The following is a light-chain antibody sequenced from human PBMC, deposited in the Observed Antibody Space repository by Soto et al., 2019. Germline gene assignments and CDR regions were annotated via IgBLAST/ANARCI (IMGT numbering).Light chain of an antibody. CDR3: QQYVTSPAIT. Sequence: PWEMATRSCGASESIGDYLAWYQQKPGQAPRLLIYGATMRTTGTPDRFSGAGSETHFTLAISRLEPGHFAVYYCQQYVTSPAITFGQGTKVDIK. J-gene: IGKJ1*01. V-gene: IGKV3-20*01. CDR2: GAT. CDR1: ESIGDY.